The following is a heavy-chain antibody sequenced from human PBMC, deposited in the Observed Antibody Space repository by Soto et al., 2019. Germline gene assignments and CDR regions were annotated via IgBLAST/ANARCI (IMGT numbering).Heavy chain of an antibody. J-gene: IGHJ6*02. V-gene: IGHV4-34*01. D-gene: IGHD6-19*01. CDR1: GWSFSGYY. CDR2: INHSGST. Sequence: AETLSLTCAAYGWSFSGYYWSWIRQPPGKGLEWMGDINHSGSTNYNPALKSRVTISVDTSKNQFSLKLSSVTAADTAVHYCARSAVAGTEYYYYYYGMDVWGQGTTVTVSS. CDR3: ARSAVAGTEYYYYYYGMDV.